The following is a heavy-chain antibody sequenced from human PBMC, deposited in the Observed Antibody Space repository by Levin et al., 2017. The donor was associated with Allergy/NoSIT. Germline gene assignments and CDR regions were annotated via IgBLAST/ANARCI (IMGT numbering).Heavy chain of an antibody. Sequence: TLSLTCTFSGFSLSTSGVGVGWIRQPPGKALEWLGIIYWDDDKRYSPFLKGRLTITKDTSKNQVVLTMTNMDPGDTATYYCARRKLELRGAAGFDPWGQGTLVTVSS. CDR2: IYWDDDK. V-gene: IGHV2-5*02. D-gene: IGHD1-7*01. J-gene: IGHJ5*02. CDR3: ARRKLELRGAAGFDP. CDR1: GFSLSTSGVG.